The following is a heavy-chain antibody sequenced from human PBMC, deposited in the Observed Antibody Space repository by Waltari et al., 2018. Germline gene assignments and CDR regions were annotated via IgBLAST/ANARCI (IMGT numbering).Heavy chain of an antibody. CDR1: GGSISSGGYY. J-gene: IGHJ6*03. V-gene: IGHV4-31*01. D-gene: IGHD6-13*01. CDR3: AGGAATGTGGSKAAYYYYMDV. Sequence: QVQLQESGPGLVKPSQTLSLTCTVSGGSISSGGYYWSWIRQHPGKGLDWIGYIYYSGSTYYNPSLKSLVTISVDTSKNQFSLKLSSVTAADTAVYYCAGGAATGTGGSKAAYYYYMDVWGKGTTVTVSS. CDR2: IYYSGST.